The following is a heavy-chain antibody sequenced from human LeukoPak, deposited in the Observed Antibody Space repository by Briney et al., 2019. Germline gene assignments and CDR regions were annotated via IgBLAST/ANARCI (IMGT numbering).Heavy chain of an antibody. CDR2: IYYSGNT. D-gene: IGHD3-10*01. Sequence: SETLSLTCAVSGGSISGSSYFWGWIRQPPGRGLEWIGSIYYSGNTYYNPSLKSRVTISVDTSKNQFSLKLSSVTAADTAVYYCARLKEGIDYWGQGTLVTVSS. CDR1: GGSISGSSYF. J-gene: IGHJ4*02. CDR3: ARLKEGIDY. V-gene: IGHV4-39*01.